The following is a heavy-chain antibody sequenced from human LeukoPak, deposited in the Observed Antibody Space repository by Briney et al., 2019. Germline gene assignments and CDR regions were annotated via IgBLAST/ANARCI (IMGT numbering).Heavy chain of an antibody. CDR2: IYSSGST. Sequence: SETLSLTCTVSGGSISSYYRSWIRQPAGKGLEWIGRIYSSGSTNYNPSLKSRVTMSVDTSKNQFSLTLSSLTAADTAFYYCARESYSSGWYKDYWGQGILVTVHS. V-gene: IGHV4-4*07. D-gene: IGHD6-19*01. J-gene: IGHJ4*02. CDR3: ARESYSSGWYKDY. CDR1: GGSISSYY.